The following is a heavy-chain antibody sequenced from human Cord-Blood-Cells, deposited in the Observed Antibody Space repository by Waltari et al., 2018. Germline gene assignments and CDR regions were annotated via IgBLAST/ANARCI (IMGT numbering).Heavy chain of an antibody. D-gene: IGHD2-2*01. CDR1: GGTFSSYA. V-gene: IGHV1-69*11. CDR2: RSPILGKA. CDR3: ARGGGNCSSTSCFDY. J-gene: IGHJ4*02. Sequence: QVQLVQSGAEVKKPGSSVKVSCKASGGTFSSYAISWVRQAPGQGLEWMGGRSPILGKANYAKKYEGRGRMTADESTSTAYMELSRLRSEDTAVYYCARGGGNCSSTSCFDYWGQGTLVTVSS.